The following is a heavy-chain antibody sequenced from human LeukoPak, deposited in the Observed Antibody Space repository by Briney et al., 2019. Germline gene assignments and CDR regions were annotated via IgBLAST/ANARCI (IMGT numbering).Heavy chain of an antibody. CDR2: IYYSGST. V-gene: IGHV4-59*08. CDR1: GGFNTHYY. CDR3: ARRGDYLDY. D-gene: IGHD4-17*01. Sequence: PSETLSLTCSVSGGFNTHYYWSWIRQPPGKGLEWIGYIYYSGSTNYNPSLKSRVTISVDTSKNQFSLKLSSVTAADTAVYYCARRGDYLDYWGQGTLVTVSS. J-gene: IGHJ4*02.